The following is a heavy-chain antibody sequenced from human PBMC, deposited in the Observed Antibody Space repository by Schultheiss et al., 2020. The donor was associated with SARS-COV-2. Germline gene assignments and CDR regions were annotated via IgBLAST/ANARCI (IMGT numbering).Heavy chain of an antibody. CDR3: ARDSRPYYDILSSHYDRHRFYYGMDV. CDR1: GASVTSGSYY. CDR2: IYFSGST. V-gene: IGHV4-61*01. Sequence: SQTLSLTCTVSGASVTSGSYYWSWIRQPPGRGLEWIGDIYFSGSTNYSPSLKSRVTISVDTSKNQFSLRLNSVTAADTAVYYCARDSRPYYDILSSHYDRHRFYYGMDVWGQGTRVTVSS. J-gene: IGHJ6*02. D-gene: IGHD3-9*01.